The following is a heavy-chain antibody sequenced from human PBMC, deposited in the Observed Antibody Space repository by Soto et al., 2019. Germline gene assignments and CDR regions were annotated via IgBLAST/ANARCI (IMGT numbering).Heavy chain of an antibody. V-gene: IGHV3-30*03. CDR3: ARGMIRGVVYYGVEV. Sequence: ESGGGAVQPGRSLRLSCPASGFSFSSYDMHWVRQAPGEGLELVSAMSFDGSYKHYADSVKGRFTISRDNSENTLYLQMNGLRPEDTAVYFCARGMIRGVVYYGVEVWGQGTTVTVS. CDR2: MSFDGSYK. CDR1: GFSFSSYD. D-gene: IGHD3-10*01. J-gene: IGHJ6*02.